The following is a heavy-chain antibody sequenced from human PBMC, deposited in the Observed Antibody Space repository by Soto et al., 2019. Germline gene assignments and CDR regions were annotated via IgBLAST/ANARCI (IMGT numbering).Heavy chain of an antibody. CDR1: GGTISHYV. J-gene: IGHJ3*02. CDR3: ARGSADGYNRELDAFDI. CDR2: ITPIFGTA. D-gene: IGHD5-12*01. V-gene: IGHV1-69*13. Sequence: SVKVSCKTSGGTISHYVISWVRQAPGQGLEWMGGITPIFGTANYAQKFQGRVTITADESTNTAYMELSSLRSEDTAVFYCARGSADGYNRELDAFDIWGQGTMVTVSS.